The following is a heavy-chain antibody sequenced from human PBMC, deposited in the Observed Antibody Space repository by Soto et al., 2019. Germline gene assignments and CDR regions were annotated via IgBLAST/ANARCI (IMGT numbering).Heavy chain of an antibody. CDR1: GFTFTNAW. J-gene: IGHJ6*02. D-gene: IGHD2-2*01. V-gene: IGHV3-15*07. CDR3: TPGGVPAAAKGYYYYAMDV. Sequence: EVQLVESGGGLVKPGVSLRLSCAASGFTFTNAWMNWVRQAPGKGLEWVGRIKSKTDGGTADYAAPVKGRFTISRDDSRTTLYVQMNSLKAEDTAVYSCTPGGVPAAAKGYYYYAMDVWGQGTTVTVSS. CDR2: IKSKTDGGTA.